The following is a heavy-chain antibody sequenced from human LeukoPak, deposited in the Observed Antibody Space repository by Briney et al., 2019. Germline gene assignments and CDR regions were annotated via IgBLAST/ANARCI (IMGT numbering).Heavy chain of an antibody. J-gene: IGHJ4*02. CDR2: INPNSGGT. D-gene: IGHD6-19*01. V-gene: IGHV1-2*04. CDR1: GYTFTGYY. Sequence: GASVKVSCKASGYTFTGYYMHWVRQAPGRGLEWMGWINPNSGGTNYAQKFQGWVTMTRDTSISTAYMELSRLRSDDTAVYYCARGGRTREQWLVGYYFDYWGQGTLVTVSS. CDR3: ARGGRTREQWLVGYYFDY.